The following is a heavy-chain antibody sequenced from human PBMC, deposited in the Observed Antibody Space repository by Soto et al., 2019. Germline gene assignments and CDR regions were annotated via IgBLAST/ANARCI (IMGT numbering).Heavy chain of an antibody. D-gene: IGHD3-10*01. J-gene: IGHJ6*02. CDR3: AKGDAVLLWFGHTNYYYYYGMDV. CDR1: GGTFSSYA. CDR2: IIPIFGTA. V-gene: IGHV1-69*06. Sequence: SVKVSCKASGGTFSSYAISWVRQAPGQGLEWMGGIIPIFGTANYAQKFQGRVTITADKSTSTAYMELSSLRSEDTAVYYCAKGDAVLLWFGHTNYYYYYGMDVWGQVTTVTVAS.